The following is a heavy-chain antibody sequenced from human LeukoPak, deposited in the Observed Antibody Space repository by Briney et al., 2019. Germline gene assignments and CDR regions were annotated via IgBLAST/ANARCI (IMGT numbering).Heavy chain of an antibody. J-gene: IGHJ4*02. CDR1: GFRFSGIG. Sequence: GGSLRLSCAASGFRFSGIGMHWVRQAPGKGLEWVSYISSSISTKYYADSVKGRFTISRDNAKNSLYLQMNSLRAEDTAVYYCARAPTDDYGDYSFDYWGQGTLVTVSS. CDR2: ISSSISTK. V-gene: IGHV3-48*04. D-gene: IGHD4-17*01. CDR3: ARAPTDDYGDYSFDY.